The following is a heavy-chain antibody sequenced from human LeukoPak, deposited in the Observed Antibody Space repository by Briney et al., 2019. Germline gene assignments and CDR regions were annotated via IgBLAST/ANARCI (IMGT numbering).Heavy chain of an antibody. CDR2: IYYSGST. CDR3: ARDCGGSCYSASSCYYYYYYMDV. Sequence: SETLSLTCTVSGGSISSSSYYCGWIRQPPGKGLEWIGRIYYSGSTYYNPSLKSRVTISVDTSKSQFSLKLSSVTAAATAVYYCARDCGGSCYSASSCYYYYYYMDVWGKGTTVTVSS. J-gene: IGHJ6*03. D-gene: IGHD2-15*01. CDR1: GGSISSSSYY. V-gene: IGHV4-39*07.